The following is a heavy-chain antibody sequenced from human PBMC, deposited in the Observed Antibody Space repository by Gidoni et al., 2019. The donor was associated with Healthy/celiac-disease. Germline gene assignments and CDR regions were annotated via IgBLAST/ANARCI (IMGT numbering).Heavy chain of an antibody. CDR2: INHSGST. J-gene: IGHJ4*02. CDR3: ARVSRCSSTSCPDVDY. CDR1: GGSFSGYY. Sequence: QVQLQQWGAGLLKPSETLSLTCAVYGGSFSGYYWSWIRQPPGKGLEWIGEINHSGSTNYNPSLKSRVTISVDTSKNQFSLKLSSVTAADTAVYYCARVSRCSSTSCPDVDYWGQGTLVTVSS. D-gene: IGHD2-2*01. V-gene: IGHV4-34*01.